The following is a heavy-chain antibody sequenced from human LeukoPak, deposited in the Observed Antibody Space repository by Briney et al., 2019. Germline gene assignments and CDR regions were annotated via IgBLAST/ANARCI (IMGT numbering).Heavy chain of an antibody. CDR2: INHSGST. CDR1: GGSFSGYY. Sequence: SETLSLTCAVYGGSFSGYYWSWIRQPPGKGLEWIGEINHSGSTNYNPSLKSRVTISVDTSKNQFSLKRSSVTAADTAVYCCARDPLYYGSGDSYYYYGMDVWGQGTTVTVSS. D-gene: IGHD3-10*01. CDR3: ARDPLYYGSGDSYYYYGMDV. V-gene: IGHV4-34*01. J-gene: IGHJ6*02.